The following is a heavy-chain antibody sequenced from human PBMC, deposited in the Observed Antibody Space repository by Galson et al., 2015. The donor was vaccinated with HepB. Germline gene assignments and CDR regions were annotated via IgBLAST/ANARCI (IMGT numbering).Heavy chain of an antibody. CDR2: SSSSSSYI. J-gene: IGHJ6*02. D-gene: IGHD4-17*01. CDR3: ARPLEVTTVYYYYYYGMDV. V-gene: IGHV3-21*01. CDR1: GFTFSSYS. Sequence: LRLSCAASGFTFSSYSMNWVRQAPGKGLEWVSSSSSSSSYIYYADSVKGRFTISRDNAKNSLYLQMNSLRAEDTAVYYCARPLEVTTVYYYYYYGMDVWGQGTTVTVSS.